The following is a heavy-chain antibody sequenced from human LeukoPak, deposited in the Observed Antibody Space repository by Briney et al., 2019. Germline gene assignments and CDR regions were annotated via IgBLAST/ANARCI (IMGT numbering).Heavy chain of an antibody. V-gene: IGHV1-2*02. CDR1: GYTFTAYY. CDR2: INPNTGGT. J-gene: IGHJ4*02. CDR3: ARSDSALIPFVY. Sequence: ASVKVSCKASGYTFTAYYIHWVRQAPGRGLEWIGWINPNTGGTNYAQKFQGRVTVTRDTSISTAYMELSRLRSDDTAVYYCARSDSALIPFVYWGQGTLVTVSP. D-gene: IGHD2-21*01.